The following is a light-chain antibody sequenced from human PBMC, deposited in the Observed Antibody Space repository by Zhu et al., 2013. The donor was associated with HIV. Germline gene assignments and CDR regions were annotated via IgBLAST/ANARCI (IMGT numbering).Light chain of an antibody. Sequence: DIQMTQSPSTLSASIGDRVTITCRASQSISSRLAWYQQKPGKAPKLLIYKASTLESGVPSRFSGSGSGTEFSLTVSGLQPDDSATYYCQQHSDYSCSFGQGTKLEIK. CDR3: QQHSDYSCS. J-gene: IGKJ2*04. V-gene: IGKV1-5*03. CDR1: QSISSR. CDR2: KAS.